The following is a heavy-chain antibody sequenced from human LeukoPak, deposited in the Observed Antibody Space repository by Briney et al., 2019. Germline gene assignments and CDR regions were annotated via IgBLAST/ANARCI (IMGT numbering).Heavy chain of an antibody. CDR1: GDSISSSSSY. CDR2: MWFGATT. V-gene: IGHV4-39*07. Sequence: PSETLSLTCTVSGDSISSSSSYWGWIRQPPGKGLEWIGSMWFGATTSYDPSLKSRVTISVYPSKNQFSLKLSSVTAADTALYYCARGRRGSYFQDYWGQGTLVTVSS. CDR3: ARGRRGSYFQDY. J-gene: IGHJ4*02. D-gene: IGHD1-26*01.